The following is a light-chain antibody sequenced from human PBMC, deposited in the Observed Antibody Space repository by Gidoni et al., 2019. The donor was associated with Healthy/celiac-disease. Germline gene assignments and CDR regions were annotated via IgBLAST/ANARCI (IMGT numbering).Light chain of an antibody. CDR2: AAS. V-gene: IGKV1-39*01. CDR1: QSISSY. CDR3: QQSYSTPYT. Sequence: DIQMTQSPSSLSASVGDRVTITCRASQSISSYLNWYQQKPGKAPKRLIYAASSLQSGVPSMFSGSGSGTDFTLTISSLQPEDFATYYCQQSYSTPYTFXXXTKLEIK. J-gene: IGKJ2*01.